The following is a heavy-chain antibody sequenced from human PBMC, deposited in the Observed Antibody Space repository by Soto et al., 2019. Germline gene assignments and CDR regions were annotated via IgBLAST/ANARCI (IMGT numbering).Heavy chain of an antibody. D-gene: IGHD3-22*01. CDR1: GYTFTSYG. Sequence: ASVKVSCKASGYTFTSYGISWVRQAPGQGLEWMGWISAYNGNTNYAQKLQGRVTMTTDTSTSTAYMELRSLRSDDTAVYYCARGTYYYDSSGYLFDYWGQGTLVTASS. CDR2: ISAYNGNT. V-gene: IGHV1-18*04. CDR3: ARGTYYYDSSGYLFDY. J-gene: IGHJ4*02.